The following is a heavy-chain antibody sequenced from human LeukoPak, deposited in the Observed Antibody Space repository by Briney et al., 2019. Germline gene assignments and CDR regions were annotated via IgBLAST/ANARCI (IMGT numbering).Heavy chain of an antibody. Sequence: GGSLRLSCAASGFTFSSYAMSWVRQAPGKGLEWVSAISGSGGSTYYADSVKGRFTISRDNSKNTLYLQMNSLRAEDTAVYYCAKPMVACSGGSCLFAFDIWGQGTMVTVSS. J-gene: IGHJ3*02. CDR1: GFTFSSYA. CDR3: AKPMVACSGGSCLFAFDI. D-gene: IGHD2-15*01. CDR2: ISGSGGST. V-gene: IGHV3-23*01.